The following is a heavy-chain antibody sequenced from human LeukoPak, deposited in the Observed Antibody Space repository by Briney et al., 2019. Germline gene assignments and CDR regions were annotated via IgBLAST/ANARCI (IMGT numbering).Heavy chain of an antibody. J-gene: IGHJ4*02. CDR3: ASSYSSSWYKGAFDY. V-gene: IGHV1-46*01. D-gene: IGHD6-13*01. CDR2: INPSSGST. Sequence: ASVKVSCKASGYTFTSYYMHWVRQAPGQGLEWMGIINPSSGSTSYAQKFQGRVTMTRDTSTSTVYMELSSLRSEDTAVYYCASSYSSSWYKGAFDYWGQGTLVTVSS. CDR1: GYTFTSYY.